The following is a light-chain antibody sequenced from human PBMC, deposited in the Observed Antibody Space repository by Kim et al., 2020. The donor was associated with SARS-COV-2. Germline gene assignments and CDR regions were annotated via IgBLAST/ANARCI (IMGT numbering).Light chain of an antibody. Sequence: SSELTQDPAVSVALGQTVRITCQGDSLRTSYASWYQQKPGQAPVLVVYGKNYRPSGIPERFSGSYSGNTASLTLTGAQAADEADYYCTSRDTKMFGGGTK. CDR1: SLRTSY. J-gene: IGLJ3*02. CDR2: GKN. V-gene: IGLV3-19*01. CDR3: TSRDTKM.